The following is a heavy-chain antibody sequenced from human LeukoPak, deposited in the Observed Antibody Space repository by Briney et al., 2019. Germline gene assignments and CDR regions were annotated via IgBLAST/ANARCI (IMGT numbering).Heavy chain of an antibody. J-gene: IGHJ3*02. CDR3: ARAWYCSSTSCRRDAFDI. Sequence: PSETLSLTCTVSGGSIRSYYWSWIRQPPGKGLEWIGYIYYSGSTNYNPSLKSRVTISVDTSKNQFSLKLSSVTAADTAVYYCARAWYCSSTSCRRDAFDIWGQGTMVTVSS. CDR2: IYYSGST. D-gene: IGHD2-2*01. V-gene: IGHV4-59*01. CDR1: GGSIRSYY.